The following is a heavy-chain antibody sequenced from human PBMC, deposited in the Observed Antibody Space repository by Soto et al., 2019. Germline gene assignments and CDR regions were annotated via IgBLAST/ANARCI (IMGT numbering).Heavy chain of an antibody. CDR3: ARISYGDSYVRQTFDY. J-gene: IGHJ4*02. D-gene: IGHD4-17*01. V-gene: IGHV4-30-2*01. Sequence: SETLSLTCAVSGGSISSGGSSWSWIRQPPGKGLEWIGHIYHSGNAYYNPSLNSRVTIALDRSKNQFSLKLSSVTAADTAMYYCARISYGDSYVRQTFDYWGQGTLVTVSS. CDR2: IYHSGNA. CDR1: GGSISSGGSS.